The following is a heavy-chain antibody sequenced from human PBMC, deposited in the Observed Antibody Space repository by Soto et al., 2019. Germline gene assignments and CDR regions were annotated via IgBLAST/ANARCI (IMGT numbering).Heavy chain of an antibody. CDR2: ISGSGGST. V-gene: IGHV3-23*01. CDR1: GFTFSSYA. CDR3: AKGVYDSRGYYYVNYYYGMDV. Sequence: EVQLLESGGGLVQPGGSLRLSCAASGFTFSSYAMSWVRQAPGKGLEWVSAISGSGGSTYYADSVKGRFTISRDNSKNARYLQMNSLRAEDTAVYYCAKGVYDSRGYYYVNYYYGMDVWGQGTTVTVSS. D-gene: IGHD3-22*01. J-gene: IGHJ6*02.